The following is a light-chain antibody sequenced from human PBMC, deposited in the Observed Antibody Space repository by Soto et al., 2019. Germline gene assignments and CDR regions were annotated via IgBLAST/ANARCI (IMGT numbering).Light chain of an antibody. CDR3: QQRSDWRYT. J-gene: IGKJ2*01. V-gene: IGKV3-11*01. CDR2: DAS. CDR1: QSVSSY. Sequence: EIVLTQSPATLSLSPGERATLSCRASQSVSSYLAWYQQKPGQAPRLLIYDASNWATGVPARFSGSGSGTDFTLSISSLEPDDFAIYYCQQRSDWRYTFGQGTKLEIK.